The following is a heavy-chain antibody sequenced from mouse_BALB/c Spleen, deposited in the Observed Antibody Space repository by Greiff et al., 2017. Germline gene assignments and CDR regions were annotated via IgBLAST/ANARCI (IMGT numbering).Heavy chain of an antibody. CDR2: ISDGGSYT. CDR1: GFTFSDYY. V-gene: IGHV5-4*02. CDR3: ARGDTTMDY. J-gene: IGHJ4*01. D-gene: IGHD1-1*01. Sequence: EVQLVESGGGLVKPGGSLKLSCAASGFTFSDYYMYWVRQTQEKRLEWVATISDGGSYTYYPDSVKGRFTISRDNAKNNLYLQMSSLKSEDTAMYYCARGDTTMDYWGQGTSVTVSS.